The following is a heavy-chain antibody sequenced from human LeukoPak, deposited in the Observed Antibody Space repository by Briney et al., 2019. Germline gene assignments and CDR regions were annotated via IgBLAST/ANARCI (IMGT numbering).Heavy chain of an antibody. CDR3: ATYYYDSSGYYDFDY. J-gene: IGHJ4*02. Sequence: SVKVSCKASGGTFSSYAISWVRQAPGQGLEWMGEIIPIFGTANYAQKFQGRVTITTDESTSTAYMELSSLRSEDTAVYYCATYYYDSSGYYDFDYWGQGTLVTVSS. CDR2: IIPIFGTA. CDR1: GGTFSSYA. D-gene: IGHD3-22*01. V-gene: IGHV1-69*05.